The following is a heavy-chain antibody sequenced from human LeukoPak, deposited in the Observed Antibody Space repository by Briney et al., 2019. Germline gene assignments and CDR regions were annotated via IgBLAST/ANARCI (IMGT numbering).Heavy chain of an antibody. CDR1: GGSISSYY. CDR3: ARDHDFWSGYSSGYFDY. CDR2: IYTSGST. D-gene: IGHD3-3*01. Sequence: SETLSLTCTVSGGSISSYYWSWIRQPAGKGLEWIGRIYTSGSTNYNPSLKSRVTMSVDTSKNQFSLKLSSVTAADTAVYYCARDHDFWSGYSSGYFDYWGQGTLVTVSS. J-gene: IGHJ4*02. V-gene: IGHV4-4*07.